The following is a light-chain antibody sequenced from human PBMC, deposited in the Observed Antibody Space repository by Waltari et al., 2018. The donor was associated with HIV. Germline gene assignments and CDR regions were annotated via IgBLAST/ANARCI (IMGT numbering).Light chain of an antibody. CDR2: EAS. CDR1: QDISTW. Sequence: DIQMTQFPSTLSASVGDRVTITCRASQDISTWWDWYRQKPGEAPNLLIYEASSLESGAPLRFSGRGSGTEFTLTISSVQPGDFATYYCQQYKSSPTFGQGTRLDFK. J-gene: IGKJ5*01. CDR3: QQYKSSPT. V-gene: IGKV1-5*03.